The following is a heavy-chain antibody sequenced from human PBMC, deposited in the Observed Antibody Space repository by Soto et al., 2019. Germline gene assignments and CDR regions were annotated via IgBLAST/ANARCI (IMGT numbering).Heavy chain of an antibody. Sequence: QVQLQQWGAGLLKPSETLSLTCAVYGGSFSGYYWSWIRQPPGKGLEWIGEINHSGSTNYNPSLQSRVTISVDTSKNQFSLKLSSVTAADTAVYYCARMDDNDFDYYYYGMDVWGQGTTVTVSS. CDR2: INHSGST. J-gene: IGHJ6*02. D-gene: IGHD3-16*01. CDR1: GGSFSGYY. CDR3: ARMDDNDFDYYYYGMDV. V-gene: IGHV4-34*01.